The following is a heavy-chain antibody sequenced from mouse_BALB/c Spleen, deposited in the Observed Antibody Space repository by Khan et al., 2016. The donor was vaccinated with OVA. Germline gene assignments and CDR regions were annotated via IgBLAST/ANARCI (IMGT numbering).Heavy chain of an antibody. J-gene: IGHJ1*01. V-gene: IGHV9-1*02. Sequence: QIQLVQSGPELKKPGETVKISCKASGSTFTNYGMSWVKQAPGKGLKWMGWINTYTGEPTYADDFKGRFAFFLETSASTAYLQINSLKNEDKATYFWSRKTYRYDRYFDVWGPGTTVTVSA. CDR3: SRKTYRYDRYFDV. CDR2: INTYTGEP. CDR1: GSTFTNYG. D-gene: IGHD2-14*01.